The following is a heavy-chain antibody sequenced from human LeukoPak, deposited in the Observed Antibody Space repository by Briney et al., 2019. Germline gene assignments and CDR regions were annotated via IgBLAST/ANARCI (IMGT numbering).Heavy chain of an antibody. D-gene: IGHD5-12*01. V-gene: IGHV3-7*04. CDR1: GFTFSTSW. Sequence: PGGSLRLSCAASGFTFSTSWMSWVRQAPAKGLEWMAYINPDGNEKFYVDSVKGRLTISRDNAANSLYLQMNSLRVEDTAVYYCARYGGYDLRYWGQGTLVSVSS. J-gene: IGHJ4*02. CDR2: INPDGNEK. CDR3: ARYGGYDLRY.